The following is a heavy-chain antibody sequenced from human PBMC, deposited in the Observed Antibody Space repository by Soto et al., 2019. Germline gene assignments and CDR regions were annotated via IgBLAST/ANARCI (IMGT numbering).Heavy chain of an antibody. CDR3: ARGTYYDFWSGYLGGDYYYGMDV. J-gene: IGHJ6*02. Sequence: SETLSLTCTACGGCISSYYWTWILKPPGKGLERIGHICYSGSTNYSPALKSRVTISVDTSKNQFSLKLSSVTAADTAVYYCARGTYYDFWSGYLGGDYYYGMDVWGQGTTVTVSS. D-gene: IGHD3-3*01. CDR1: GGCISSYY. CDR2: ICYSGST. V-gene: IGHV4-59*01.